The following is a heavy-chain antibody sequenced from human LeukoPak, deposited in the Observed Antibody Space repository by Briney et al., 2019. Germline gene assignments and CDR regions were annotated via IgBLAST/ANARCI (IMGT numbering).Heavy chain of an antibody. J-gene: IGHJ4*02. CDR2: ISGSGGST. Sequence: GGSLRLSCAASGFTFSSYAMSWVRQAPGRGLEWVSAISGSGGSTYYADSVKGRFTISRDNSTNTLYLQMNSLRAEDTAVYYCAKDPTNTMIVVVFFDYWGQGTLVTVSS. V-gene: IGHV3-23*01. CDR1: GFTFSSYA. D-gene: IGHD3-22*01. CDR3: AKDPTNTMIVVVFFDY.